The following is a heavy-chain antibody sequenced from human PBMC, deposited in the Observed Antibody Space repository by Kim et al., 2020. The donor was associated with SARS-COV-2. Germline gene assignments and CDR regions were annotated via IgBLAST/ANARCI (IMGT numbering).Heavy chain of an antibody. J-gene: IGHJ6*03. Sequence: SETLSLTCTVSGGSLSRSGDHWGLGWIRQPPEKGLEWIGNIYSSGSTLYNPSLKSRVTMSADTSKNEVSLRLSSVTAADTAAYYCARIYSSYFYLDVWG. D-gene: IGHD2-15*01. CDR1: GGSLSRSGDH. CDR2: IYSSGST. V-gene: IGHV4-39*01. CDR3: ARIYSSYFYLDV.